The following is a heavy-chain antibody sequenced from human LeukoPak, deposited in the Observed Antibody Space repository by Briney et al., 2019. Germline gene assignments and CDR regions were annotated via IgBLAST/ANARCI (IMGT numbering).Heavy chain of an antibody. J-gene: IGHJ2*01. V-gene: IGHV3-30*18. CDR2: ISYDGSNK. Sequence: PGRSLRLSCAASRFTFSSYGMHWVRQAPGKGLEWVAVISYDGSNKYYADSVKGRFTISRDNSKNTLYLQMNSLRAEDTAVYYCAKMVGYFDLWGRGTLVTVSS. CDR3: AKMVGYFDL. D-gene: IGHD3-10*01. CDR1: RFTFSSYG.